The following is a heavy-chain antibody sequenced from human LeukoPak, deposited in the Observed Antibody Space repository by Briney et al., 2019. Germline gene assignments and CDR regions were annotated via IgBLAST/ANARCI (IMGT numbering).Heavy chain of an antibody. V-gene: IGHV1-69*13. CDR3: ARRVPAALNWFDP. J-gene: IGHJ5*02. D-gene: IGHD2-2*01. Sequence: WASVKVSCKASGGTFSSYAVSWVRQAPGQGLEWMGGIIPIFGTANYAQKFQGRVTITADESTSTAYMELSSLRSEDTAVYYCARRVPAALNWFDPWGQGTLVTVSS. CDR1: GGTFSSYA. CDR2: IIPIFGTA.